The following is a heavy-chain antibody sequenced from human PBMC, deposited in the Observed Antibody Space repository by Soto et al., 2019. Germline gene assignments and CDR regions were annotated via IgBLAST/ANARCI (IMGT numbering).Heavy chain of an antibody. J-gene: IGHJ4*02. CDR3: AGGIAARKPFDY. CDR2: ISYDGSNK. CDR1: GFTFSSYG. V-gene: IGHV3-30*03. Sequence: QVQLVESGGGVVQPGRSLRLSCAASGFTFSSYGMHWVRQAPGKGLEWVAVISYDGSNKYYADSVKGRFTISRDNSKNTLYLQMNSLRAEDTAVYYCAGGIAARKPFDYWGQGTLVTVSS. D-gene: IGHD6-6*01.